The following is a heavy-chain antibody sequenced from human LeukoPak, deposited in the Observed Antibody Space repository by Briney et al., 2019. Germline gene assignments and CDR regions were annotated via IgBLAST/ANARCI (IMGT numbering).Heavy chain of an antibody. CDR1: AFTFSVYW. V-gene: IGHV3-7*05. CDR2: IKEDGSDK. D-gene: IGHD3-10*01. J-gene: IGHJ4*02. Sequence: GGSLRLSCSASAFTFSVYWMTWVRQAPGKGLEWVATIKEDGSDKYYVDSVRGRFTISRDNAENSLYLQMNSLTAEDTALYYCVRDGIRDIPGIITIRYDYWGQGTLVTVCS. CDR3: VRDGIRDIPGIITIRYDY.